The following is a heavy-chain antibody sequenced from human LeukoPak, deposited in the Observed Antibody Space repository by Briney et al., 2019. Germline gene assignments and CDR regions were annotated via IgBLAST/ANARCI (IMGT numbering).Heavy chain of an antibody. V-gene: IGHV1-8*01. CDR2: MNPNSGNT. D-gene: IGHD6-13*01. J-gene: IGHJ4*02. Sequence: GASVKVSCKTSGGTFTSYDINWVRQATGQGLEWMGWMNPNSGNTGYAQKFQGRVTMTRNTSISTAYMELSSLRSEDTAVYYCARGWADIAAAECFDYWGQGTLVTVSS. CDR1: GGTFTSYD. CDR3: ARGWADIAAAECFDY.